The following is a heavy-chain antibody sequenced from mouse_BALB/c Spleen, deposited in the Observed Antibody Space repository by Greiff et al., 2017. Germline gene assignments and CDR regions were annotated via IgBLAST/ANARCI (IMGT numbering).Heavy chain of an antibody. V-gene: IGHV3-2*02. J-gene: IGHJ4*01. CDR3: ARFETRSYAMDY. Sequence: VQLKESGPGLVKPSQSLSLTCTVTGYSITSDYAWNWIRQFPGNKLEWMGYISYSGSTSYNPSLKSRISITRDTSKNQFFLQLNSVTTEDTATYYCARFETRSYAMDYWGQGTSVTVSS. D-gene: IGHD2-13*01. CDR1: GYSITSDYA. CDR2: ISYSGST.